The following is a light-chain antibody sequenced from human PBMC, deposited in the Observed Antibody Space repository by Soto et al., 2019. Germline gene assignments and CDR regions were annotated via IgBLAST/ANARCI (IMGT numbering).Light chain of an antibody. CDR1: SSDVGSYNL. CDR3: CSYAGRSTVV. V-gene: IGLV2-23*01. J-gene: IGLJ3*02. Sequence: QSALTQPASVSGSPGQSITISCTGTSSDVGSYNLVSWYQQHPGKAPKLMIYEGSKRPSGVSNRFSGSKSGNTASLTISGLQAEDEGDYYCCSYAGRSTVVFGGGTKLTVL. CDR2: EGS.